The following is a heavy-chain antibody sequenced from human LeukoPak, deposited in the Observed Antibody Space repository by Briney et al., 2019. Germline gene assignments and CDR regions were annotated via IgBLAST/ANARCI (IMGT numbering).Heavy chain of an antibody. CDR1: GYSFADYY. J-gene: IGHJ5*02. Sequence: ASVKVSCKASGYSFADYYMHWVRQAPGQGLEWMGWIKPNSGDTRSAQKFQGRVIMTRDTSTGTAYMELSSLRYDDTAVYYCATNILVRDIINWFDPWGQGTLVAVSS. CDR3: ATNILVRDIINWFDP. CDR2: IKPNSGDT. D-gene: IGHD3-10*01. V-gene: IGHV1-2*02.